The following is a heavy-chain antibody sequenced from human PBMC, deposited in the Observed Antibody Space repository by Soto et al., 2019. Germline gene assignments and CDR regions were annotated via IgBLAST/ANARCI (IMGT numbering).Heavy chain of an antibody. CDR2: IYYSGST. V-gene: IGHV4-59*08. J-gene: IGHJ6*03. CDR3: ARHLRGSTFDYSNYARHYYYYYYMDV. D-gene: IGHD4-4*01. Sequence: PSETLSLTCTVSGGSISSYYWSWIRQPPGKGLEWIGYIYYSGSTNYNPSLKSRVTISVDTSKNQFSLKLSSVTAADTAVYYCARHLRGSTFDYSNYARHYYYYYYMDVWGKGNTVTVSS. CDR1: GGSISSYY.